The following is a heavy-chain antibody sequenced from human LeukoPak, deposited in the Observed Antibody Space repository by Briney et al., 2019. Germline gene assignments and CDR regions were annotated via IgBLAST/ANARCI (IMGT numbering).Heavy chain of an antibody. V-gene: IGHV4-59*01. CDR2: IYYSGST. CDR3: ARDNGSGSYDY. J-gene: IGHJ4*02. Sequence: SETLSLTCTVSGGSISSYYWSWIRQPPGKGLEWIGYIYYSGSTNYNPSLKSRVTISVDTSKNQFSLKLSSVTAADTAVYYCARDNGSGSYDYWGQGTLVTVSS. CDR1: GGSISSYY. D-gene: IGHD1-26*01.